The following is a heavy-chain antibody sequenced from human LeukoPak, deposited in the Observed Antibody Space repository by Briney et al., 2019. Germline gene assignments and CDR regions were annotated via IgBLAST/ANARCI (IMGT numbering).Heavy chain of an antibody. CDR2: IIPIFGTA. CDR1: GYTFISYD. D-gene: IGHD2-2*01. J-gene: IGHJ6*03. CDR3: ARGGGKDIVVVPAADTVRYYYYYYYMGV. Sequence: SVKVSCKASGYTFISYDISWVRQAPGQGLEWMGGIIPIFGTANYAQKFQGRVTITADESTSTAYMELSSLRSEDTAVYYCARGGGKDIVVVPAADTVRYYYYYYYMGVWGKGTTVTISS. V-gene: IGHV1-69*13.